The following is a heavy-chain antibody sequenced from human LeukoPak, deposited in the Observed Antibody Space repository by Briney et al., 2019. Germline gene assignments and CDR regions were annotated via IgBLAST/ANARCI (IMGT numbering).Heavy chain of an antibody. J-gene: IGHJ4*02. D-gene: IGHD6-13*01. CDR1: GYTFTGYY. V-gene: IGHV1-2*02. Sequence: ASVKVSCKASGYTFTGYYMHWVRQAPGQGLGWRGWINPNSGGTNYAQKFQGRVTMTRDTSISTTYMELSRLRSDDTAVYYCARGFKRQQLVLGYWGQGTLVTVSS. CDR2: INPNSGGT. CDR3: ARGFKRQQLVLGY.